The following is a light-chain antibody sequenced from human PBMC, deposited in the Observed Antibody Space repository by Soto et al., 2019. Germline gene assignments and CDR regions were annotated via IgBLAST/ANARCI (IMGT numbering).Light chain of an antibody. J-gene: IGKJ5*01. CDR2: GTS. V-gene: IGKV1D-16*01. Sequence: DIQMTQSPSSLSASVGDRVTITCRASQGIRNLLVWYQQKPEKAPKSLIYGTSNLESGVPSRFGGSGSGTDYTLTISSLQPEDFATYYCQQYDSYPITFGQGTRLEIK. CDR3: QQYDSYPIT. CDR1: QGIRNL.